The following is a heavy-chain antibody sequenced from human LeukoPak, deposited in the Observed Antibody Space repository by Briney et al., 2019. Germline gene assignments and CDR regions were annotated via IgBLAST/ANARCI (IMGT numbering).Heavy chain of an antibody. CDR1: GYTFTSYH. CDR3: ARDSQGSSWFDY. J-gene: IGHJ4*02. Sequence: ASVKVSCKASGYTFTSYHMHWVRQAPGQGLEWMGWINPNSGGTNYAQKFQGRVTMTRDTSISTAYMELSRLRSDDTAVYYCARDSQGSSWFDYWGQGTLVTVSS. V-gene: IGHV1-2*02. D-gene: IGHD6-13*01. CDR2: INPNSGGT.